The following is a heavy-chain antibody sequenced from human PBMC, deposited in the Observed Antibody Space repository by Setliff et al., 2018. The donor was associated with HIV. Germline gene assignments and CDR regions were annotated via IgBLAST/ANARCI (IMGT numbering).Heavy chain of an antibody. V-gene: IGHV4-4*02. J-gene: IGHJ4*02. D-gene: IGHD3-10*01. Sequence: PSETLSLTCAVSGGSISSTNWWTWVRQPLPWGLEWIGEIYHSGSFHYNPSLKSRVTISVDTSKNQISLKLSSVTAADTAVYYCARGSHYYGSGSSYDYWGQGTLVTSPQ. CDR1: GGSISSTNW. CDR3: ARGSHYYGSGSSYDY. CDR2: IYHSGSF.